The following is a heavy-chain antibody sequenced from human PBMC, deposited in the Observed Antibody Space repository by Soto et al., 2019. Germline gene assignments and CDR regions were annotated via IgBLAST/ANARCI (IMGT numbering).Heavy chain of an antibody. J-gene: IGHJ3*01. CDR3: ERGRMESTPSGFDG. CDR2: ISSSVSTT. D-gene: IGHD2-2*01. CDR1: GFTFSDYY. Sequence: QVQLVESGGGLVKPGGSLRLSCAASGFTFSDYYMNWIRQAPGKGLEWISYISSSVSTTYYTDSVKGRFTISRDNAKNSLYLQMNRRRAEDTAVYYCERGRMESTPSGFDGWGQGTMVTVSS. V-gene: IGHV3-11*01.